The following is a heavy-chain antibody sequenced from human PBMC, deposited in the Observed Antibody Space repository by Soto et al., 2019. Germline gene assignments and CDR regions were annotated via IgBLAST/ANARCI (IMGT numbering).Heavy chain of an antibody. Sequence: VGSLRLSCAASVCAFSAYWMSCVRQSPGKWLEWVANIKQDGSEEYYVDSVKGRFTISRDNAKNSLFLQLNSLRAEDTAVYYCARWPNYYDSSSYFSQGYFECWGRGTLVTVSS. CDR3: ARWPNYYDSSSYFSQGYFEC. D-gene: IGHD3-22*01. V-gene: IGHV3-7*01. CDR1: VCAFSAYW. J-gene: IGHJ4*02. CDR2: IKQDGSEE.